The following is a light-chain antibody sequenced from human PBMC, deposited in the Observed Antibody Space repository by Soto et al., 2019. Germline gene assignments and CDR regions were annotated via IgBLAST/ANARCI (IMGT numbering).Light chain of an antibody. Sequence: EIVLTQSPGTLSLSPAEGATLPCRASQDDDNNFLAWYQQRPGQAPRLLIYASSRRDTGIPDRFSGSGSGTDFTLTISRVGPEDIAVYFCHQYYSSITFGGGTKVEVK. V-gene: IGKV3-20*01. CDR3: HQYYSSIT. CDR2: ASS. CDR1: QDDDNNF. J-gene: IGKJ4*01.